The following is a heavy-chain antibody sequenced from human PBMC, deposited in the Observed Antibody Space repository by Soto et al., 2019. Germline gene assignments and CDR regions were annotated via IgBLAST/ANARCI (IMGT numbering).Heavy chain of an antibody. J-gene: IGHJ3*02. CDR2: ISAYNGNT. CDR1: GYTFTSYG. D-gene: IGHD5-12*01. CDR3: AREGRDGYRMSAFDI. V-gene: IGHV1-18*04. Sequence: GASVKVSCKASGYTFTSYGISWVRQAPGQGLEWMGWISAYNGNTNYAQKLQGRVTMTTDISTSTAYMELRSLRSDDTAVYYCAREGRDGYRMSAFDIWGQGTMVTVS.